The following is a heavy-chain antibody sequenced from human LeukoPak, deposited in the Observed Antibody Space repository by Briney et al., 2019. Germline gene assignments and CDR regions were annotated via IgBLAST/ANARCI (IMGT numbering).Heavy chain of an antibody. V-gene: IGHV4-39*01. Sequence: PSETLSLTCTVSGGSISSSNYYWGWIRQPPGKGLEWIGSIYYSGSIYYNLSLKSRVTISVDTSKNQFSLKLTSVTAADTAVYYCARQRGYCSGGSCYGMFDYWGQGTLVTVSS. CDR3: ARQRGYCSGGSCYGMFDY. J-gene: IGHJ4*02. CDR1: GGSISSSNYY. D-gene: IGHD2-15*01. CDR2: IYYSGSI.